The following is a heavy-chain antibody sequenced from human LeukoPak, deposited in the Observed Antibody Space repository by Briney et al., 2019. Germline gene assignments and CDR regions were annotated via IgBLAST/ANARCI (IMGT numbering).Heavy chain of an antibody. J-gene: IGHJ6*04. CDR1: GGSVSSGSYY. V-gene: IGHV4-61*01. CDR2: IYHSGST. CDR3: ASLLKYQLLFDYYYYGMDV. D-gene: IGHD2-2*01. Sequence: SETLSLTCTVSGGSVSSGSYYWSWIRQPPGKGLEWIGEIYHSGSTNYNPSLKSRVTISVDKSKNQFSLKLSSVTAADTAVYYCASLLKYQLLFDYYYYGMDVWGKGTTVTVSS.